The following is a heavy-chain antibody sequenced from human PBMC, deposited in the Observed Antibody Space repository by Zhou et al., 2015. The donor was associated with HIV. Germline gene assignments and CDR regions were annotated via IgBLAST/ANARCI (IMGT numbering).Heavy chain of an antibody. J-gene: IGHJ6*03. CDR1: GFSFSDHY. Sequence: EVQLVESGGGLVQPGGSLRLSCAASGFSFSDHYMDWVRQAPGKGLEWVSSITGDGATYYADSVKGRFTISRDNSKNTLYLQMNSLRAEDTAVYYCARVLRFLEWLPYYMDVWGKGTTVTVSS. CDR3: ARVLRFLEWLPYYMDV. D-gene: IGHD3-3*01. V-gene: IGHV3-66*02. CDR2: ITGDGAT.